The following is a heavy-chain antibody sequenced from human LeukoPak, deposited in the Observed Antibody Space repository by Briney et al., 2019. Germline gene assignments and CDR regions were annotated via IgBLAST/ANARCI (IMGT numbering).Heavy chain of an antibody. J-gene: IGHJ5*02. D-gene: IGHD3-22*01. V-gene: IGHV3-23*05. CDR2: FKTKYNQV. Sequence: GGSLRLSCVASGFTFSDYAMNWVRQAPGRGLEWVSTFKTKYNQVYYAESVRGRFTISTDNSKNTLYLQMNSLRAEDTAVYYCAKDSYYYDSSGYFDPWGQGTLVTVSS. CDR3: AKDSYYYDSSGYFDP. CDR1: GFTFSDYA.